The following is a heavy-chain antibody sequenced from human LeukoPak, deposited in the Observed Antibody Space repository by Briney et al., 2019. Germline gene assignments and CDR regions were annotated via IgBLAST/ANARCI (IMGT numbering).Heavy chain of an antibody. J-gene: IGHJ4*02. CDR2: INPNSGGT. V-gene: IGHV1-2*02. CDR1: GYTFTDYH. D-gene: IGHD3-3*01. Sequence: ASVKVSCKASGYTFTDYHLHWVRQAPGQGLEWMGWINPNSGGTNYAQKFQGRVTMTRDTSINTAYMDLSGLRSDDTAVYYCARDIRPRVESFDYWGQGSLVTVSP. CDR3: ARDIRPRVESFDY.